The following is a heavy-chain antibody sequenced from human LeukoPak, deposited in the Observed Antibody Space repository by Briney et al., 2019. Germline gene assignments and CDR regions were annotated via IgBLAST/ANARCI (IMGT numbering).Heavy chain of an antibody. CDR2: IRYDGVNK. D-gene: IGHD4-17*01. Sequence: GGSLRLSCAASGFIFSSYNMHWVRQAPGKGLEWVAFIRYDGVNKYYVDSVKGRFTISRDNSKNTLYLQMNSLRAEDTAVYYCAKDWGGLTVTYFDYWGQGTLVTVSS. J-gene: IGHJ4*02. CDR3: AKDWGGLTVTYFDY. CDR1: GFIFSSYN. V-gene: IGHV3-30*02.